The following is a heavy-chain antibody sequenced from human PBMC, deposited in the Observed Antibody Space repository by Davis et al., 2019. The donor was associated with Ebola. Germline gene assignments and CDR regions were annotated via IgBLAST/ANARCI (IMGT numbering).Heavy chain of an antibody. CDR3: AVNTYYYDNTEPFDY. D-gene: IGHD3-22*01. CDR2: ISSGSYDI. J-gene: IGHJ4*02. CDR1: GFAFTGHT. V-gene: IGHV3-21*01. Sequence: GGSLRLSCAASGFAFTGHTMNWVRQAPGKGLEWVSSISSGSYDISYANSVKGRFTISRDNAQNSLYLQMNSLRAEDTAVYYCAVNTYYYDNTEPFDYWGQGTLVTVSS.